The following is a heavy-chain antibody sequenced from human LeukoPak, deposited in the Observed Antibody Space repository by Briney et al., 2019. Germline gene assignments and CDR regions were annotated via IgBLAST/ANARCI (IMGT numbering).Heavy chain of an antibody. D-gene: IGHD6-19*01. Sequence: PGGSLRLSCAASGFIFSSYGMHWVRQAPGKGLEWVSIIWYDGSNKYYADSVKGRFTISKDNSKKTLYLQMNSLRAEDTAVYYCARGPGHSGWYGDYWGQGTLVTVSS. CDR3: ARGPGHSGWYGDY. V-gene: IGHV3-33*01. CDR1: GFIFSSYG. J-gene: IGHJ4*02. CDR2: IWYDGSNK.